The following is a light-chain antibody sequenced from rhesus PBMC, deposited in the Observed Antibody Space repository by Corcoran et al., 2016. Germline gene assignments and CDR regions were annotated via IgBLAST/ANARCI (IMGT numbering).Light chain of an antibody. CDR3: QHYYSTPPT. V-gene: IGKV1-25*01. CDR2: EPS. J-gene: IGKJ1*01. CDR1: QGITND. Sequence: DIQMTQSPSSLSASVGDRVTITCRARQGITNDLAWYQQKPGETPKLLIDEPSSLQSGIPSRFSGSGSGTDCTLTISRLQSEDFATYYCQHYYSTPPTFGQGTKVEIK.